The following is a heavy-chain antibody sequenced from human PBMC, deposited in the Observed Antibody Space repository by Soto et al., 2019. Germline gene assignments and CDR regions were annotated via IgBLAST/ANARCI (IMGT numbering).Heavy chain of an antibody. V-gene: IGHV1-46*03. J-gene: IGHJ6*03. Sequence: QVQLVQSGAEVKKPGASVKVSCKASGYTFTSYYMHWVRQAPGQGLEWLGIITPSGGSTSYAQKFQGRVTMTRDTSTSTVYMELSSLRSEDTAVYYCARVTMVRGPYYYYMDVWGKGTTVTVSS. D-gene: IGHD3-10*01. CDR2: ITPSGGST. CDR3: ARVTMVRGPYYYYMDV. CDR1: GYTFTSYY.